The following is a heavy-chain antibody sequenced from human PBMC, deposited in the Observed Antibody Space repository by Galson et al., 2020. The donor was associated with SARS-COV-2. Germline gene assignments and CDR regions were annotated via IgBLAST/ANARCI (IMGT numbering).Heavy chain of an antibody. CDR3: ARSRLGAYDFWRRDAFDI. J-gene: IGHJ3*02. Sequence: SCAASGFTFSDYYMSWIRQAPGKGLEWPSYISYSGNTIYYADSVKGRFTISRNNAHNSLYLQMNSLRAEDTAVYYCARSRLGAYDFWRRDAFDIWGQGTMVTVSS. CDR2: ISYSGNTI. D-gene: IGHD3-3*01. CDR1: GFTFSDYY. V-gene: IGHV3-11*01.